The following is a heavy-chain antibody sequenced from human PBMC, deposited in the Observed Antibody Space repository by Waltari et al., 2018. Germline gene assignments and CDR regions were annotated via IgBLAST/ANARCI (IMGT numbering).Heavy chain of an antibody. J-gene: IGHJ2*01. CDR2: IIPIFGTA. D-gene: IGHD3-22*01. Sequence: QVQLVQSGAEVKKPGSSVKVSCKASGGTFSSYAISWVRPAPGQGLEWMGGIIPIFGTANYAQKFQGRVTITADESTSTAYMELSSLRSEDTAVYYCASEYYDSSGAQGYFDLWGRGTLVTVSS. V-gene: IGHV1-69*13. CDR1: GGTFSSYA. CDR3: ASEYYDSSGAQGYFDL.